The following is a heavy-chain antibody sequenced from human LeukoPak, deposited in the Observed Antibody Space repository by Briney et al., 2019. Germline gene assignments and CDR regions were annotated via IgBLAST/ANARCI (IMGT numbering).Heavy chain of an antibody. Sequence: GGSLRFSCAASGFTFSSYSMHWVRQAPGKGLEWVSSISSGSIYIYYADSVKGRFTISRDNAKNSLYLQMNSLRAEDTAVYYCASPGGDSLFDYWGQGTLVTVSS. D-gene: IGHD4-23*01. J-gene: IGHJ4*02. CDR2: ISSGSIYI. CDR1: GFTFSSYS. V-gene: IGHV3-21*01. CDR3: ASPGGDSLFDY.